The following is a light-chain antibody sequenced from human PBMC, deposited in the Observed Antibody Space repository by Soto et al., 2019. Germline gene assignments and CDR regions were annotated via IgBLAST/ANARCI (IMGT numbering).Light chain of an antibody. Sequence: QSVLTQPPSASGTPGQRVTISCSGSSSHIGSNTVNWYQQLPGTAPKLLIYSNNQRPSGVPDRFSGSKSGTSASLAISGLQSEDEADYYCAAWDDSLVVFGGGTQLTVL. V-gene: IGLV1-44*01. CDR3: AAWDDSLVV. CDR2: SNN. J-gene: IGLJ2*01. CDR1: SSHIGSNT.